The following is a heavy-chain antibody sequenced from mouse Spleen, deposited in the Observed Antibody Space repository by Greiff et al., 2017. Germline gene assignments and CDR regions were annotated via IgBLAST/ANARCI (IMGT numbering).Heavy chain of an antibody. Sequence: EVKLQQSVAELVRPGASVKLSCTASGFNIKNTYMHWVKQRPEQGLEWIGRIDPANGNTKYAPKFQGKATITADSSSNTAYLQLSSLTSEDTAIYYCAYYYGSSYYAMDYWGQGTSVTVSS. CDR1: GFNIKNTY. CDR3: AYYYGSSYYAMDY. CDR2: IDPANGNT. D-gene: IGHD1-1*01. V-gene: IGHV14-3*01. J-gene: IGHJ4*01.